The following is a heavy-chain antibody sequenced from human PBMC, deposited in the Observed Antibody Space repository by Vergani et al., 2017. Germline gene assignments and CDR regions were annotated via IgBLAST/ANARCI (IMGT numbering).Heavy chain of an antibody. Sequence: QVQLVQPGAEVKKPGSSVKVSCKASGGTFSSYAISWARQAPGQGLEWMGGIIPIFGTANYAQKFQGRVTITADESTSTAYMELSSLRSEDTAVYYCARSYSSGWSFYYYYGMDVWGQGTTVTVSS. CDR1: GGTFSSYA. J-gene: IGHJ6*02. CDR3: ARSYSSGWSFYYYYGMDV. D-gene: IGHD6-19*01. V-gene: IGHV1-69*12. CDR2: IIPIFGTA.